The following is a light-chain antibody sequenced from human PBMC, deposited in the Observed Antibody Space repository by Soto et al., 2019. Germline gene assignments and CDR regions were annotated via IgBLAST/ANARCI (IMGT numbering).Light chain of an antibody. CDR1: SSDIGDYNY. V-gene: IGLV2-14*01. CDR2: EVT. Sequence: QPASVSGSPGQSITISCTGTSSDIGDYNYVSWYQQHPGKAPKLMIYEVTNRPSGVSYRFSGSKSGNTASLTISGLQAEDEADAFCSSYTSTSTLHYVFGTGTKVTVL. CDR3: SSYTSTSTLHYV. J-gene: IGLJ1*01.